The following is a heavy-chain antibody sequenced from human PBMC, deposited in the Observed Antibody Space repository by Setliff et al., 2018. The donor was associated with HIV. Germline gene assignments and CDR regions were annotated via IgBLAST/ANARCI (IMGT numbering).Heavy chain of an antibody. J-gene: IGHJ3*01. CDR3: ARDDSIVLVPAIMRGDGFDF. D-gene: IGHD2-2*01. CDR2: VYYTGSI. Sequence: SETLSLTCTVSGGSVGSSSYYWAWIRQPPGKGLEWIGSVYYTGSIKYNPSLESRVTISIDTSENQFSLRLTSVTAADTAVYYCARDDSIVLVPAIMRGDGFDFWGQGRMVTVSS. CDR1: GGSVGSSSYY. V-gene: IGHV4-39*07.